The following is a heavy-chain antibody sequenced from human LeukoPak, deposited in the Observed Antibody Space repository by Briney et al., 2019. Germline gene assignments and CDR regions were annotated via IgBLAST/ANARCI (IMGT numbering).Heavy chain of an antibody. D-gene: IGHD6-19*01. J-gene: IGHJ4*02. Sequence: GESLKISCKGSGYSFTSYWIGWVRQMPGKGLEWMGIIYPGDSDTRYSPSFQGQVTISADESISTAYLQWSSLKASDTAMYYCARPPLSIAVAGKGDYWGQGTLVTVSS. CDR1: GYSFTSYW. CDR2: IYPGDSDT. CDR3: ARPPLSIAVAGKGDY. V-gene: IGHV5-51*01.